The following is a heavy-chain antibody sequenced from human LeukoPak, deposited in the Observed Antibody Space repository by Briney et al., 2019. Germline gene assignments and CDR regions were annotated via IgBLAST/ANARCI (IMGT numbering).Heavy chain of an antibody. D-gene: IGHD6-19*01. CDR3: ARQKGSGWTDY. CDR1: GGSISSYY. CDR2: IYYSGST. Sequence: SETLSLTCTVSGGSISSYYWSWIRQPPGKGLEWIGSIYYSGSTYYNPSLKSRVTISVDTSKNQFSLKLSSVTAADTAVYYCARQKGSGWTDYWGQGTLVTVSS. V-gene: IGHV4-59*05. J-gene: IGHJ4*02.